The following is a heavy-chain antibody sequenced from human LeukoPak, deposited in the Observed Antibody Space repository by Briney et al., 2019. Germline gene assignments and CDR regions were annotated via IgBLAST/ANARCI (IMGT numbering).Heavy chain of an antibody. CDR2: MNPNSGNT. CDR1: GYTFTSYD. D-gene: IGHD6-13*01. Sequence: ASVKVSCKASGYTFTSYDINWVRRATGQGLEWMGWMNPNSGNTGYAQKFQGRVTMTRNTSISTAYMELSSVTAADTAVYYCASTSYRIAAAGNDAFDIWGQGTMVTVSS. CDR3: ASTSYRIAAAGNDAFDI. J-gene: IGHJ3*02. V-gene: IGHV1-8*01.